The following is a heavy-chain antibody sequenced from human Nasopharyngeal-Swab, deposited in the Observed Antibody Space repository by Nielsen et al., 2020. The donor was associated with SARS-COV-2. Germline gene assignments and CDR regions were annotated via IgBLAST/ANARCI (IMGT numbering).Heavy chain of an antibody. J-gene: IGHJ6*02. D-gene: IGHD3-10*01. CDR2: IYYSGST. CDR3: ARDRRAQSGRGFGKPWNYYGMDV. CDR1: GGSISSGGYY. Sequence: SETLSLTCTVSGGSISSGGYYWSWIRQHPGKGLEWIGYIYYSGSTYYNPSLKSRVTISVDTSKNQFSLKLSSVTAADTAVYYCARDRRAQSGRGFGKPWNYYGMDVWGQGTTVTVSS. V-gene: IGHV4-31*03.